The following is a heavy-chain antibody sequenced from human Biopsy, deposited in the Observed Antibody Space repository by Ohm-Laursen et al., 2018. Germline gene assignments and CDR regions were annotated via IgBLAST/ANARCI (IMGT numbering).Heavy chain of an antibody. Sequence: SETLSLTWSVSGGSVSSNTNYWAWIRQPPGKGLEWIGSIFYSGIIYYNPSLKSRVSISVDTSKNQFSLNLNSVTAADTAVYYCARHPTGFWLDPWGQGTLVAVSS. J-gene: IGHJ5*02. V-gene: IGHV4-39*01. CDR3: ARHPTGFWLDP. CDR2: IFYSGII. CDR1: GGSVSSNTNY.